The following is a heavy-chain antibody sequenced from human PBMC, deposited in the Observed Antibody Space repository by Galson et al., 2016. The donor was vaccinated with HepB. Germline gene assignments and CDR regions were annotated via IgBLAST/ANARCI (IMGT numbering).Heavy chain of an antibody. CDR2: KHYRGWA. CDR3: ARLSCSTTDCLHPPYDS. J-gene: IGHJ4*02. CDR1: GDSVSGYY. D-gene: IGHD3-16*01. Sequence: ETLSLTCPVSGDSVSGYYWGWIRQSPGTGLEYIGYKHYRGWADYNPSLNRRVTISLDTSKNQFSLILTSVTAADTGMYYCARLSCSTTDCLHPPYDSWGQGTLVTVSS. V-gene: IGHV4-59*02.